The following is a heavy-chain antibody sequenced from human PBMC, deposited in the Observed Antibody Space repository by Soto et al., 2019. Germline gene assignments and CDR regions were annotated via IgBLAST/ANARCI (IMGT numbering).Heavy chain of an antibody. J-gene: IGHJ4*02. V-gene: IGHV4-34*01. Sequence: SSETLSLTCAVYGGSFSGYYWSWIRQPPGKGLEWIGGIYHRGSTNYNPSLKTRVTISVDKSRSQFSLKLNSVTAADSAVYFCARLEGLATISYYFDFWGPGALVTVSS. D-gene: IGHD3-9*01. CDR2: IYHRGST. CDR3: ARLEGLATISYYFDF. CDR1: GGSFSGYY.